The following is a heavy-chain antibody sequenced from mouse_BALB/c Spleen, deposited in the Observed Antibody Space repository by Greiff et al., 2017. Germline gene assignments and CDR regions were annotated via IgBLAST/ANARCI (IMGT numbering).Heavy chain of an antibody. CDR1: GFNIKDTY. J-gene: IGHJ3*01. CDR3: ASSRIYYDYDGAC. CDR2: IDPANGNT. V-gene: IGHV14-3*02. D-gene: IGHD2-4*01. Sequence: EVKLMESGAELVKPGASVKLSCTASGFNIKDTYMHWVKQRPEQGLEWIGRIDPANGNTKYDPKFQGKATITADTSSNTAYLQLSSLTSEDTAVYYCASSRIYYDYDGACWGQGTLVTVSA.